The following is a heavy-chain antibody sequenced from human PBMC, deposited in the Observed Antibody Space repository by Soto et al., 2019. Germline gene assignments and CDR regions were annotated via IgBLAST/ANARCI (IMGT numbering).Heavy chain of an antibody. V-gene: IGHV1-18*01. CDR3: AREGYCSSGSCALYSHEFFGMDV. Sequence: RASVKVSCKASRYSFARYGMSWVRQAPGQGLEWMGWISTYNENTKYAQKFQGRVTLTTDTSTSTAYMELRSLTSDDTAVYYCAREGYCSSGSCALYSHEFFGMDVWGQGTTVTVSS. CDR1: RYSFARYG. D-gene: IGHD2-15*01. J-gene: IGHJ6*02. CDR2: ISTYNENT.